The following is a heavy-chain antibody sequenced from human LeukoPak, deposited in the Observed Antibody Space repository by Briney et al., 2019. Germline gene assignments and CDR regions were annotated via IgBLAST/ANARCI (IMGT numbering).Heavy chain of an antibody. CDR3: ARDPRFLEWLSHFDY. CDR2: ISAYNGNT. V-gene: IGHV1-18*01. J-gene: IGHJ4*02. D-gene: IGHD3-3*01. CDR1: GYTFTSYG. Sequence: ASVKVSCKASGYTFTSYGISWVRQAPGQGLEWMGWISAYNGNTNYAQKLQGRVTMTTDTSTSTAYMELRSLRSDDTAVYYCARDPRFLEWLSHFDYWGQGTLVTVSS.